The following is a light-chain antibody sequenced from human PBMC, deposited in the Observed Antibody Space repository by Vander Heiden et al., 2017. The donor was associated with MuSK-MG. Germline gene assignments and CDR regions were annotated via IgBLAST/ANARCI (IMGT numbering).Light chain of an antibody. Sequence: SYELTQPPSVSVSPGQTASITCSGDKLGDEYACWYQQKPGQSPVLVIYQDTKRPSGIPERFSGSNSGNTATLTISGTQAMDEADYYCQAWDSSTATWVFGGGTKLTVL. CDR3: QAWDSSTATWV. CDR2: QDT. V-gene: IGLV3-1*01. J-gene: IGLJ3*02. CDR1: KLGDEY.